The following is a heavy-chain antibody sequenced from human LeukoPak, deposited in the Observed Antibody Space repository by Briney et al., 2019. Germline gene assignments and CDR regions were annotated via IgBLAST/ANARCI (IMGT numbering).Heavy chain of an antibody. D-gene: IGHD6-13*01. V-gene: IGHV3-7*03. Sequence: GGSLRLSCAASGFTFSSYWMSWVRQAPGKGLEWVANIKQDGSEKYYVDSVKGRFTISRDNSKNTLYLQMNSLRAEDTAVYYCADLIIAAAGTGVHWGQGTLVTVSS. J-gene: IGHJ4*02. CDR3: ADLIIAAAGTGVH. CDR2: IKQDGSEK. CDR1: GFTFSSYW.